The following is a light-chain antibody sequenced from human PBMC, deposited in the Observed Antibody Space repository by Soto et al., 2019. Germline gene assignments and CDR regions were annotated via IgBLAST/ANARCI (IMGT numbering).Light chain of an antibody. V-gene: IGLV1-40*01. CDR1: SSNIGAGYD. CDR3: QSYDSSLSGV. J-gene: IGLJ1*01. Sequence: SVLTQPPSVSGAPGQRVTISCTGSSSNIGAGYDVHWYQQFPGTAPKLLIYGNSNRPSGVPDRFSGSKSGTSASLAITGLQAEDEADYYCQSYDSSLSGVFGSGTKLTVL. CDR2: GNS.